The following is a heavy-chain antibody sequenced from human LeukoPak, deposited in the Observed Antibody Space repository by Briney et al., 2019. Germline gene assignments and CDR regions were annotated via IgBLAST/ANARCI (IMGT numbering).Heavy chain of an antibody. CDR2: ISGSGDNT. Sequence: GALRLSCAASGFTFSSYAMSWVRQAPGKGLEWVSGISGSGDNTYYADSVKGRFTISRDNSRNTLYVQVNSLGTEDTAAYYCAKGSYYDSSGSFYFDYWGQGTLVTVSS. CDR3: AKGSYYDSSGSFYFDY. D-gene: IGHD3-22*01. J-gene: IGHJ4*02. CDR1: GFTFSSYA. V-gene: IGHV3-23*01.